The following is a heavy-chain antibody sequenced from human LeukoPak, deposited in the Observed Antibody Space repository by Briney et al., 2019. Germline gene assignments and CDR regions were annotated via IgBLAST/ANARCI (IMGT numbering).Heavy chain of an antibody. D-gene: IGHD3-22*01. V-gene: IGHV3-33*08. CDR1: GFTFSSYA. J-gene: IGHJ4*02. Sequence: PGGSLRLSCAASGFTFSSYAMSWVRQAPGKGLEWVAVIWYDGSNKYYADSVKGRFTISRDNSKNTLYLQTNSLRAEDTAVYYCARGSFHYYDTTPAVEGIRLFDYWGQGTLVTVSS. CDR2: IWYDGSNK. CDR3: ARGSFHYYDTTPAVEGIRLFDY.